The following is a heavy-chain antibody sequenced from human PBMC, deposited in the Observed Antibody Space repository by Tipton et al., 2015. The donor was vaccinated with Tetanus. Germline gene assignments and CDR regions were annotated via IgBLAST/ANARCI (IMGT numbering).Heavy chain of an antibody. CDR1: GFTFSNYR. J-gene: IGHJ4*02. CDR2: ISSTSSYI. CDR3: ASGRTLDY. V-gene: IGHV3-21*01. Sequence: SLRLSCAVSGFTFSNYRMNWVRQAPGRGLQWVASISSTSSYIYYADSVKGRFTISRDNAKNSLYLQINSLRAEDAALYYCASGRTLDYWGQGTLVTASS.